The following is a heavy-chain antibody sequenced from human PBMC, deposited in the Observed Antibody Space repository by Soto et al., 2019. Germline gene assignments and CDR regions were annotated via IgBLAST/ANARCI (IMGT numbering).Heavy chain of an antibody. Sequence: SETLSLTCTVSGGSISSYYWSWIRQPPGKGLEWIGYIYYSGSTNYNPSLRSRVTISVDTSKNQFSLKLSSVTAADTAVYYCARAIAGGYNWFDPWGQGTLVTVSS. J-gene: IGHJ5*02. V-gene: IGHV4-59*01. CDR3: ARAIAGGYNWFDP. D-gene: IGHD6-13*01. CDR1: GGSISSYY. CDR2: IYYSGST.